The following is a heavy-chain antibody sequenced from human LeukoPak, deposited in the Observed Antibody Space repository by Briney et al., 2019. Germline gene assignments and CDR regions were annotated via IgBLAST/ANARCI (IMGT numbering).Heavy chain of an antibody. Sequence: GGSLRLSCAASGFTVSSNYMTWVRQAPGKGLEWVSVISGGGSTYYADSVKGRFTVSRDNSKDTLYLQMNSLRAEDTAMYYCARGAGAQRVDWFDPWGQGTLVTVSS. J-gene: IGHJ5*02. D-gene: IGHD3-3*01. CDR3: ARGAGAQRVDWFDP. CDR2: ISGGGST. V-gene: IGHV3-53*01. CDR1: GFTVSSNY.